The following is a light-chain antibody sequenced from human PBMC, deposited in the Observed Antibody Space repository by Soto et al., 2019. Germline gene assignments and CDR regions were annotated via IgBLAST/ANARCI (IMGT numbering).Light chain of an antibody. V-gene: IGKV1-5*03. Sequence: DIQMTQSPSTLSASVGDRVTITCRASQSISSWLAWYQQKPGKAPKLLIYKASSLESGVPSRFSGSGSGTEFTLTISSLQPDDFAPYYCPGGTFGQGTKVEIK. J-gene: IGKJ1*01. CDR3: PGGT. CDR2: KAS. CDR1: QSISSW.